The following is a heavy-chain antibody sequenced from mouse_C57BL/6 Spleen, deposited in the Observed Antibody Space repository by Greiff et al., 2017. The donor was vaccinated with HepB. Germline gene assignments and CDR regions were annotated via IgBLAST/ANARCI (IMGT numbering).Heavy chain of an antibody. CDR2: IYPGRDST. CDR1: GSTFTSYL. J-gene: IGHJ2*01. CDR3: ARGVYYGSRNFDY. Sequence: VQLQQPGAELVKPGASVKMSCKASGSTFTSYLITWVKQRPGQGLEWIGDIYPGRDSTNYNEKFKSKATLTVEPSTSTAYMQLSSLTSEDSAVYYCARGVYYGSRNFDYWGQGTTLTVAS. D-gene: IGHD1-1*01. V-gene: IGHV1-55*01.